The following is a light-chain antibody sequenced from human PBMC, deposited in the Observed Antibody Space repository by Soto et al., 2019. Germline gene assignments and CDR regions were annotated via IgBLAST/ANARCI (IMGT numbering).Light chain of an antibody. Sequence: QSVLTQPPSASGSPGQSVTISCTGTSSDVGGYNYVSWYQQHPGKAPKLMIYEVSKRPSGVPDRFSGSKSGNTASLTVSGLQGGDEAEYPSLSYASTNAWVFRRGTPLTGL. CDR2: EVS. CDR1: SSDVGGYNY. J-gene: IGLJ3*02. CDR3: LSYASTNAWV. V-gene: IGLV2-8*01.